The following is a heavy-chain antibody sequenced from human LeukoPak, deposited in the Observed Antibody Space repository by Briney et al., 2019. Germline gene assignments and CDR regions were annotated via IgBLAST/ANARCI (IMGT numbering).Heavy chain of an antibody. CDR3: ARCIGYGDPFDY. CDR2: ISAYNGNT. V-gene: IGHV1-18*01. D-gene: IGHD4-17*01. J-gene: IGHJ4*02. Sequence: ASVKVSCKASGYTFTSYGISWVRQAPGQGLEWMGWISAYNGNTNYAQKLQGRVTMTTDTSTSTAYMELRSLRAEDTAVYYCARCIGYGDPFDYWGQGTLVTVSS. CDR1: GYTFTSYG.